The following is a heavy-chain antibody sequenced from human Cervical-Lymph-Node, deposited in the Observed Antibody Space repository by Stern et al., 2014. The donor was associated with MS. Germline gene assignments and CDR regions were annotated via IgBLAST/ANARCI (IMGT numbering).Heavy chain of an antibody. CDR2: ISPSGGRT. CDR1: GYSFTSYY. D-gene: IGHD6-13*01. CDR3: ARDGMTAATYYFDF. J-gene: IGHJ4*02. Sequence: QVQLVQSGAEVKKPGASVKVSCKASGYSFTSYYMHWVRQAPGPGLEWMGIISPSGGRTNYAQKFQDRVTMTRDTSTSTVYMEMSSLRSEDTALYYCARDGMTAATYYFDFWGQGTVVTVSS. V-gene: IGHV1-46*01.